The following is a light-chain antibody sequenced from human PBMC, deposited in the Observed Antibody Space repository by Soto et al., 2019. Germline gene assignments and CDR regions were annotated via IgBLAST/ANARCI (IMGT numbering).Light chain of an antibody. CDR2: GAS. CDR3: QQHHDWPPVT. J-gene: IGKJ5*01. Sequence: EVVMTQAPATLSVSPGERATLSCRASQSVTGSLAWYQQKPGQAPRLLIYGASTRATGIPARFSGSGSGTEFTLTISSLQSEDFAVYYCQQHHDWPPVTFGQGTRLEIK. CDR1: QSVTGS. V-gene: IGKV3-15*01.